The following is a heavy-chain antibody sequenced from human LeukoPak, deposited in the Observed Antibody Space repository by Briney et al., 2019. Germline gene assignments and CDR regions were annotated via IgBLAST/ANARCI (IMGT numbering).Heavy chain of an antibody. J-gene: IGHJ4*02. CDR3: AKGRALEVVAAFNY. V-gene: IGHV3-23*01. Sequence: GGSLRLSCAASGFTFSSYAMGWVRQAPGKGLEWVSAISGSGANTYYADSVKGRFTISRDNSKNTLSLQMNTLRIDDTAGYYCAKGRALEVVAAFNYWGQGTVVTVSS. CDR2: ISGSGANT. CDR1: GFTFSSYA. D-gene: IGHD2-15*01.